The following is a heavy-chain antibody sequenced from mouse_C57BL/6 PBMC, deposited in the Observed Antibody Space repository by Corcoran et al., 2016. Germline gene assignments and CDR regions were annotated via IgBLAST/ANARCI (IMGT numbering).Heavy chain of an antibody. J-gene: IGHJ2*01. CDR2: INPYNGGT. CDR3: ASPYYYGSSYYFYY. D-gene: IGHD1-1*01. CDR1: GYTFTDYY. Sequence: EVQLQQSGPVLVKPGASVKMSCKASGYTFTDYYMNWVKQSHGKSLEWIGVINPYNGGTSYNQKFKGKATLTVNKSSSTAYMELNSLTSEDSAVYYCASPYYYGSSYYFYYWGQGTTLTVSS. V-gene: IGHV1-19*01.